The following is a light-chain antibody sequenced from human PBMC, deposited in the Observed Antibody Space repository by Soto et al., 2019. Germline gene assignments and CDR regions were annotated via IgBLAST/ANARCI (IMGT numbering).Light chain of an antibody. CDR1: QSVSSY. CDR2: DAS. J-gene: IGKJ5*01. V-gene: IGKV3-11*01. CDR3: QHRMNWPLT. Sequence: EIVMTQPPSTLSVSPGERATLSCRASQSVSSYLLWYQQKPGQAPRLLIYDASNRATGIPARFSGSGSEADFTLTISSLEPEDFAVYYCQHRMNWPLTFGQGTRLEIK.